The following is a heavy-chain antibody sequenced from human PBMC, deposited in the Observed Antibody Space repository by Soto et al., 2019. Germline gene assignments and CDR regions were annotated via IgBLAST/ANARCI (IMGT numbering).Heavy chain of an antibody. V-gene: IGHV1-2*02. J-gene: IGHJ3*02. D-gene: IGHD3-3*01. CDR3: ARGGGVGVAGSAAFDM. CDR1: GYPVTAYY. Sequence: QLHLVQSGAVVKKPGASVTVSCSASGYPVTAYYMHWVRQAPGRGLEWMGGINPATGAAKYTQTFQGRVTMTRDPATSTVFLELSGRTSADTAVFYCARGGGVGVAGSAAFDMWGQGTLVTVSS. CDR2: INPATGAA.